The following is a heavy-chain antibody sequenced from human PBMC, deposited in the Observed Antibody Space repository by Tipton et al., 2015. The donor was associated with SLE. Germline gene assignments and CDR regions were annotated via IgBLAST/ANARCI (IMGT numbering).Heavy chain of an antibody. J-gene: IGHJ6*03. CDR3: ARESYDILTGYYRDYYYYYMDV. CDR1: GGSISSYY. Sequence: TLSLTCTVSGGSISSYYWSWIRQPPGKGLEWFGYIYYSGSTNYNPSLKSRVTISVDTSKNQFSLKLSSVTAADTAVYYCARESYDILTGYYRDYYYYYMDVWGKGTTVTVSS. V-gene: IGHV4-59*01. CDR2: IYYSGST. D-gene: IGHD3-9*01.